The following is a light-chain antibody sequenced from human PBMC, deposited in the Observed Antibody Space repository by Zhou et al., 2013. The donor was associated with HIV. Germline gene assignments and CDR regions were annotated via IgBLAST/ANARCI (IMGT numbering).Light chain of an antibody. Sequence: DIQMTQSPASLSASVGDRVTITCRASQGIYNSLAWYQQKPGKAPELLIYSASTLQSGVPSRFSGSGYGTDFTLTISSLQPEDVATYYCQQRSNWPRTFGGGTKVHIK. CDR2: SAS. V-gene: IGKV1-27*01. CDR3: QQRSNWPRT. CDR1: QGIYNS. J-gene: IGKJ4*01.